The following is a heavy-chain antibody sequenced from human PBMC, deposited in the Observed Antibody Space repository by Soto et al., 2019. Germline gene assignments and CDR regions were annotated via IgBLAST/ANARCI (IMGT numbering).Heavy chain of an antibody. CDR2: IVPSLDTT. CDR3: ARWPQLRGTAGPYAVDV. V-gene: IGHV1-69*09. D-gene: IGHD2-8*02. CDR1: GGTFSSSG. J-gene: IGHJ6*02. Sequence: QVQLVQSGTEVKKPGSSVKVSCKASGGTFSSSGFSWVRQAPGQGLEWMGMIVPSLDTTKYAQKFQARVTITADQFTSTAYMELSSLRSEDTAVYYCARWPQLRGTAGPYAVDVWGQGTRVIVSS.